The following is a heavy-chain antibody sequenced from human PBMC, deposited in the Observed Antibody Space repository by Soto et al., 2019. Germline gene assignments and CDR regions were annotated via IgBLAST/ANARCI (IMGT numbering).Heavy chain of an antibody. CDR3: AKGYIVATILAY. D-gene: IGHD5-12*01. Sequence: QVQLVQSGAEVKKPGASVKVSCKASGYTFTSYAMHWVRQAPGQRLEWMGWINAGNGNTKYSQKFQGRVTITRDTSAITAYMELSRLRSEDTAVYCCAKGYIVATILAYWGQGTLVTVSS. J-gene: IGHJ4*02. V-gene: IGHV1-3*01. CDR2: INAGNGNT. CDR1: GYTFTSYA.